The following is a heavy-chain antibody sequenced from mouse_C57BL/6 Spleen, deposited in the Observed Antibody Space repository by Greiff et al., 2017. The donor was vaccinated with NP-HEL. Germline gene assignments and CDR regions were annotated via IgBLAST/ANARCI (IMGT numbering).Heavy chain of an antibody. V-gene: IGHV1-26*01. CDR2: INPNNGGT. CDR3: ARGPYAMDY. CDR1: GYTFTDYY. J-gene: IGHJ4*01. Sequence: EVQLQQSGPELVKPGASVKISCKASGYTFTDYYMNWVKQSHGKSLEWIGDINPNNGGTSYNQKFKGKATLTVDKSSSPAYMELRSLTSEDSAVYYCARGPYAMDYWGQGTSVTVSS.